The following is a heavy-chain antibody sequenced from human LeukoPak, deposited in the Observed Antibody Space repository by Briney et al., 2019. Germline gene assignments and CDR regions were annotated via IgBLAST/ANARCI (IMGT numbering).Heavy chain of an antibody. J-gene: IGHJ6*03. Sequence: GGSLRLSCAASGFTFSSYWMSWVRQAPGKGLEWVANIKQDGSEKYYVDSVKGRFTISRDNAKNSLYLQMNSLRAEDTAVYYCARAREQLSPYYYYYMDVWGKGTTVTVSS. CDR2: IKQDGSEK. D-gene: IGHD6-6*01. CDR3: ARAREQLSPYYYYYMDV. CDR1: GFTFSSYW. V-gene: IGHV3-7*01.